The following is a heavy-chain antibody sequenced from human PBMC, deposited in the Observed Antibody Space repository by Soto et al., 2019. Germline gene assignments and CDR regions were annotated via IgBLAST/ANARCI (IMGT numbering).Heavy chain of an antibody. Sequence: QVQLVESGGGVVQPGRSLRLSCAASGFTFSSYAMQWVRQAPGKGLEWVAVISYDGSNKYYADSVKGRFTISRDNSKNTLYLQMNSLRAEDTAVYYCALANYYDILTGYPTHYYFDYWGQGTLVTVSS. V-gene: IGHV3-30-3*01. CDR3: ALANYYDILTGYPTHYYFDY. D-gene: IGHD3-9*01. CDR2: ISYDGSNK. J-gene: IGHJ4*02. CDR1: GFTFSSYA.